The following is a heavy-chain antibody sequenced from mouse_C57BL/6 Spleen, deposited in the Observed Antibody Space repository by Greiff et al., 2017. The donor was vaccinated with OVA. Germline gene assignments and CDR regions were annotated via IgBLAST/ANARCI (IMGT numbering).Heavy chain of an antibody. CDR1: GFTFSSYG. V-gene: IGHV5-6*01. CDR2: ISSGGSYT. D-gene: IGHD2-5*01. Sequence: EVQLVESGGDLVKPGGSLKLSCAASGFTFSSYGMSWVRQTPDKRLEWVATISSGGSYTYYPDSVKGRFTISRDNAKNTLYLQMSSLKSEDTAMYYCARHDSNYGFGAMDYWGQGTSVTVSS. CDR3: ARHDSNYGFGAMDY. J-gene: IGHJ4*01.